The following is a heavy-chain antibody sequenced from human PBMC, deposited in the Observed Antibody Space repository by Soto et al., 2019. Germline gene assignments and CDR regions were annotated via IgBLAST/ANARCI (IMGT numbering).Heavy chain of an antibody. J-gene: IGHJ2*01. V-gene: IGHV3-23*01. CDR2: ISGSGGST. CDR1: GFTFSSYA. D-gene: IGHD2-2*01. CDR3: AKDPVPEKVVPHLYFDL. Sequence: EVQLLESGGGLVQPGGSLRLSCAASGFTFSSYATSWVRQAPGKGLEWVSAISGSGGSTYYADSVKGRFTISRDNSKNTLYLQMNSLRAEDTAVYYCAKDPVPEKVVPHLYFDLWGRGTLVTVSS.